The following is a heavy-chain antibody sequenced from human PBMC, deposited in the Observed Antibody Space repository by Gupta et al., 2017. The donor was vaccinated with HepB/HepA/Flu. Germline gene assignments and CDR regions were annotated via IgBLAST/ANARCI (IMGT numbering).Heavy chain of an antibody. CDR1: GFTFSSSG. CDR2: IWYDGINK. J-gene: IGHJ4*02. CDR3: ARDSAAREYFDY. D-gene: IGHD2-2*01. V-gene: IGHV3-33*01. Sequence: QVQLVESGGGVVQPGRSLRLSCAASGFTFSSSGMHWVRQAPGKGLEWVAVIWYDGINKYYADSVKGRFTISRDNSKNTLYLKMNRLRAEDTAVYYCARDSAAREYFDYWGQGTLVTVSS.